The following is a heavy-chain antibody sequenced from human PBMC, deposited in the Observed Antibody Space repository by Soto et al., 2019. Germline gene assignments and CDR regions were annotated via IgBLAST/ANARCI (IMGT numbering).Heavy chain of an antibody. CDR1: GGSFNDHY. CDR2: INHSGNT. V-gene: IGHV4-34*01. CDR3: ARRTYHNGWYLDY. D-gene: IGHD6-19*01. Sequence: SETLSLTCAVYGGSFNDHYLSWIRQPPGKGLEWIGEINHSGNTNYNPSLKSRVTISVDTSKNQFSMKMRSVTAADTAMYYCARRTYHNGWYLDYWAQGTLVTVSS. J-gene: IGHJ4*02.